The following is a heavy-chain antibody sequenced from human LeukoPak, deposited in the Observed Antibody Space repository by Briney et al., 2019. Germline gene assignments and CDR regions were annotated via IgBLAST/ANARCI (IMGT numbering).Heavy chain of an antibody. J-gene: IGHJ4*02. D-gene: IGHD2-21*01. CDR1: GGTFSSYA. CDR2: IIPIFGTA. Sequence: ASEKVSCKASGGTFSSYAISWVRQAPGQGLEWMGGIIPIFGTANYAQKFQGRVTITADESTSTAYMELSSLRSEDTAVYYCARDGGDKLLPYWGQGTLVTVSS. CDR3: ARDGGDKLLPY. V-gene: IGHV1-69*01.